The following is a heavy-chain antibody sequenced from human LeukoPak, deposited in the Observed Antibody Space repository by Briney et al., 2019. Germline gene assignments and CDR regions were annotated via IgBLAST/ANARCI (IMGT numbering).Heavy chain of an antibody. J-gene: IGHJ4*02. CDR3: VAGNGWLGYY. CDR2: IKLDGSEQ. Sequence: GGSLRLSCADSGLTISNNWMSWVRQAPGKGLEWVANIKLDGSEQYYVDSVKGRFTISRDNGKNLLYLQMNSLRAEDTAVYYCVAGNGWLGYYWGQGTLVTVSS. V-gene: IGHV3-7*01. CDR1: GLTISNNW. D-gene: IGHD6-19*01.